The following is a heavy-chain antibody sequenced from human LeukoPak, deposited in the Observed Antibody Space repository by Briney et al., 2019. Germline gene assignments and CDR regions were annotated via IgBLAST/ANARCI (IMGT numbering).Heavy chain of an antibody. CDR2: ISAYNGNT. CDR1: GYTFTSYG. V-gene: IGHV1-18*01. J-gene: IGHJ4*02. D-gene: IGHD5-18*01. Sequence: ASVKVSCKASGYTFTSYGISWVRQAPGQGLEWMGWISAYNGNTNYAQKLQGRVTMTTDTSTSTAYMELSSLRSEDTAVYYCAREYCGYSYGSDCVDYWGQGTLVTVSS. CDR3: AREYCGYSYGSDCVDY.